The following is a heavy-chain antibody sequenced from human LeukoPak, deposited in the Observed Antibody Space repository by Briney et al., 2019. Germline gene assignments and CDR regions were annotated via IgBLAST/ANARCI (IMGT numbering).Heavy chain of an antibody. CDR3: AKVSITDSSGYYYFPPTFPRY. J-gene: IGHJ4*02. D-gene: IGHD3-22*01. CDR1: GFTFSSYA. Sequence: QPGGSLRLSCAASGFTFSSYAMSRVRQAPGKGLEWVSAISGSGGSTYYADSVKGRFTISRDNSKNTLYLQMNSLRAEDTAVYYCAKVSITDSSGYYYFPPTFPRYWGQGTLVTVSS. CDR2: ISGSGGST. V-gene: IGHV3-23*01.